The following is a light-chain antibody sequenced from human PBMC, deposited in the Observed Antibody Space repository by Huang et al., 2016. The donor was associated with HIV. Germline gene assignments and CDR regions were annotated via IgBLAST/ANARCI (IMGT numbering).Light chain of an antibody. Sequence: DVVLTQTPLSLSVTPGQTASISCKSSQILLHTDGKTYLYWYLQKPGQSPQLLISEVSNRFSGVPERFSGSGSGTDFTLKITRVEAEDVGVYYCMQSIQPTTFGQGTKVEI. CDR3: MQSIQPTT. CDR1: QILLHTDGKTY. CDR2: EVS. V-gene: IGKV2D-29*02. J-gene: IGKJ1*01.